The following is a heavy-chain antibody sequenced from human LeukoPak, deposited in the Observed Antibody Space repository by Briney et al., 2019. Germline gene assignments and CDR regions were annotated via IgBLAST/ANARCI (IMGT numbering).Heavy chain of an antibody. V-gene: IGHV3-30*18. CDR3: AKDWGSSDWYNWFDP. J-gene: IGHJ5*02. D-gene: IGHD6-19*01. Sequence: PGGSLRLSCVVSGFTIANHGMHWVRQAAGKGLEWVAMISHDGGVEYYRDSVKGRFIISRDNSNDMLYLQVNSLRVEDTAVYYCAKDWGSSDWYNWFDPWGQGTLVTVSS. CDR1: GFTIANHG. CDR2: ISHDGGVE.